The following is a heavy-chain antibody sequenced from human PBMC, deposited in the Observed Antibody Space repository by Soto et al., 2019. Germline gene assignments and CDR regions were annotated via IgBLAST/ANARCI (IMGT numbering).Heavy chain of an antibody. CDR2: FHSSGYP. J-gene: IGHJ5*02. CDR1: GGSITGYS. CDR3: ARGATRFDP. D-gene: IGHD1-26*01. V-gene: IGHV4-59*01. Sequence: QVQLQESGPGLVKPSETLSLTCSVFGGSITGYSWSWIRQPPGEGLEWIGYFHSSGYPNYNPSPNGRVTISVDTSKNQSSLRLSSVTAADKAVYFCARGATRFDPCGQGTLVTVSS.